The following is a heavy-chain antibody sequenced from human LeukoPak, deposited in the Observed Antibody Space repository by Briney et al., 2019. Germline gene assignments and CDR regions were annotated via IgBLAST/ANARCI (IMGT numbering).Heavy chain of an antibody. CDR3: ARGPYSYDSSGAFDI. D-gene: IGHD3-22*01. CDR2: IYHSGST. V-gene: IGHV4-4*02. Sequence: SETLSLTCAVSGGSISSSNWWSWVRQPPGKGLEWIGEIYHSGSTNYNPSLKSRVTISVDKSKNQFSLKLSSVTAADTAVYFCARGPYSYDSSGAFDIWGQGTMVTVSS. CDR1: GGSISSSNW. J-gene: IGHJ3*02.